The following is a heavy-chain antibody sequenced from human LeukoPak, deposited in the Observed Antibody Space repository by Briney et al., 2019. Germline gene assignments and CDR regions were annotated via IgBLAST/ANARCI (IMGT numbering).Heavy chain of an antibody. V-gene: IGHV1-2*02. D-gene: IGHD1-26*01. CDR3: ARDPGSGSYFKDAFDI. J-gene: IGHJ3*02. CDR2: INPNSGGT. Sequence: ASVKVSCKASGYTFTGYYMHWVRQAPGQGLEWMGWINPNSGGTNYAQKLQGRVTMTTDTSTSTAYMELRSLRSDDTAVYYCARDPGSGSYFKDAFDIWGQGTMVTVSS. CDR1: GYTFTGYY.